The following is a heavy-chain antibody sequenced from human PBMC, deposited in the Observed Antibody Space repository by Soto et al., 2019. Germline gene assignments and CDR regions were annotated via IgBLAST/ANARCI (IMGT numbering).Heavy chain of an antibody. CDR1: GYTFTLYA. D-gene: IGHD3-3*01. V-gene: IGHV1-3*01. Sequence: ASGKVSCKASGYTFTLYAMHWVRQAPVQRLEWMGWINAANGNTKSSQKFQGRVTFTRETSASTGYMELSTLNSAGTAVYYCARDKRRDYDFWSGYSKGFDYWG. J-gene: IGHJ4*01. CDR2: INAANGNT. CDR3: ARDKRRDYDFWSGYSKGFDY.